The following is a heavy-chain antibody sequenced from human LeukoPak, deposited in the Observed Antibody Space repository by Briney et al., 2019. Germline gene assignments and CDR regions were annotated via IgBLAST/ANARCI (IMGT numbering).Heavy chain of an antibody. Sequence: TSETLSLTCTVSGGSISSYYWSWIRQPPGKGLEWIGYIYYSGSTNYNPSLQSRVTISVDTSKNQFSLKLSSVTAADTAVYYCARENIVGATGDAFDIWGQGTMVTVSS. CDR3: ARENIVGATGDAFDI. CDR2: IYYSGST. V-gene: IGHV4-59*01. CDR1: GGSISSYY. D-gene: IGHD1-26*01. J-gene: IGHJ3*02.